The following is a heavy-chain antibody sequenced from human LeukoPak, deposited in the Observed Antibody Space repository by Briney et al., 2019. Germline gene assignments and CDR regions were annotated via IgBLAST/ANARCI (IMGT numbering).Heavy chain of an antibody. CDR3: ARESKGKSSSFDS. CDR2: IEQDGSEK. Sequence: GGSLRLSCAASGFTFSSYWMSWVRQTPGKGLEWVTNIEQDGSEKYDVDSVRGRFTISRDNAKNSLYLQMNSLRAEDTAVYYCARESKGKSSSFDSWGQGTRVTVSS. D-gene: IGHD5/OR15-5a*01. J-gene: IGHJ4*02. CDR1: GFTFSSYW. V-gene: IGHV3-7*04.